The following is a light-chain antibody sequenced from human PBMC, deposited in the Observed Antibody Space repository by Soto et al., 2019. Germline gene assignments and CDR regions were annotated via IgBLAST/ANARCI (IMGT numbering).Light chain of an antibody. J-gene: IGKJ4*01. CDR1: QGISNF. CDR3: QKYNTAPSLT. Sequence: DIQMTQSPSSLSASVGDRVTITCRASQGISNFLAWYQQKPGKVPKLLIYAESTLQSGVPSRFSGSGSGTDFTLTISSLQPEDVATYYCQKYNTAPSLTFGGGTKVEIK. V-gene: IGKV1-27*01. CDR2: AES.